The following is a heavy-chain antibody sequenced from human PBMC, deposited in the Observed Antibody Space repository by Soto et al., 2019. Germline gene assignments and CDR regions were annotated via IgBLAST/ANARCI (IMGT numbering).Heavy chain of an antibody. D-gene: IGHD6-19*01. CDR1: GYTFTSYG. Sequence: QVQLVQSGAEVKKPGASVKVSCKASGYTFTSYGISWVRQAPGQGLEWMGWISAYNGKTNYAQKLQGRVTMTTDPSPSTAYMELRSLRSDDTDVYYCARDYPISSGWYRCDYWGQGTLVTVSS. V-gene: IGHV1-18*01. CDR3: ARDYPISSGWYRCDY. J-gene: IGHJ4*02. CDR2: ISAYNGKT.